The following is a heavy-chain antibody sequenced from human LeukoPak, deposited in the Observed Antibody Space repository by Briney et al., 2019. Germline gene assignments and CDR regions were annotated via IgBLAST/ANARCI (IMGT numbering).Heavy chain of an antibody. Sequence: ASVKVSCKASGYTFTKYGISWVRQAPGQGLEWMGWISAYNGNTIYAQKLQGRVTMTTDTSTSTAYMELRSLRSDDTAVYYCARAGITSGWVQNMDYWGQGTLVTVSS. CDR2: ISAYNGNT. CDR3: ARAGITSGWVQNMDY. V-gene: IGHV1-18*01. D-gene: IGHD6-19*01. J-gene: IGHJ4*02. CDR1: GYTFTKYG.